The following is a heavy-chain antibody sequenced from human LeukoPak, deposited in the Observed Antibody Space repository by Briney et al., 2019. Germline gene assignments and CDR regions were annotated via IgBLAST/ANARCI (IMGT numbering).Heavy chain of an antibody. J-gene: IGHJ4*02. CDR3: VAVLYYYDSSGLRRTGSFDY. D-gene: IGHD3-22*01. V-gene: IGHV3-23*01. CDR2: ISDSAGST. Sequence: PGGSLTLSCAASGFTSSIYAMNWVRQAPGKGLEWVSAISDSAGSTYSADSVKGRFTIPRDNSKNILYLKRNSLRAAEQAVYYCVAVLYYYDSSGLRRTGSFDYWGEGAMVSVRS. CDR1: GFTSSIYA.